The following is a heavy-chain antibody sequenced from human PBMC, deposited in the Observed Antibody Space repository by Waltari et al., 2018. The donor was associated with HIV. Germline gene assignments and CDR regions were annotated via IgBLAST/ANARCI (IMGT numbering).Heavy chain of an antibody. D-gene: IGHD4-17*01. CDR3: AREGWGDYVLNVFDF. Sequence: EVQLVESGGGLVQPGGSLRLSCAASGFTFSSYWMSWVRQAPGKGLEWVANIKQDGSEKYYVDSVKGRFTISRDNAKNSLFLQMNSLRAEDTAVYYCAREGWGDYVLNVFDFWGQGTMVTVSS. CDR2: IKQDGSEK. J-gene: IGHJ3*01. V-gene: IGHV3-7*01. CDR1: GFTFSSYW.